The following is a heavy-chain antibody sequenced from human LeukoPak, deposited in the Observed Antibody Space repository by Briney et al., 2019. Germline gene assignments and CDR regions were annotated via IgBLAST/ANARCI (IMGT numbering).Heavy chain of an antibody. J-gene: IGHJ4*02. D-gene: IGHD4-17*01. CDR1: GFIFSSYA. Sequence: GGSLRLSCAASGFIFSSYAMYWVRQAPSEGLEWVAVISYDGSTKYYADSVKGRFTISRDNSKNTLFLQMNSLRAEDTAVFYCARTWRDYGDYPGYWGQGTLVTVSS. CDR3: ARTWRDYGDYPGY. V-gene: IGHV3-30-3*01. CDR2: ISYDGSTK.